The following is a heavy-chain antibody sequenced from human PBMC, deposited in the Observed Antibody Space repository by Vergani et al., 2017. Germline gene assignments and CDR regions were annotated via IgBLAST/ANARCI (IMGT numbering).Heavy chain of an antibody. CDR1: GFTFSSYS. J-gene: IGHJ4*02. V-gene: IGHV3-48*04. D-gene: IGHD6-6*01. Sequence: EVQLVESGGGLVQPGGSLRLSCAASGFTFSSYSMNWVRQAPGKGLEWVSYISSSSSTIYYADSVKGRFTISRDNAKNSLYLQMNSLSAKDTAVYYCARDLRIAARPGYFDYWGQGTLVTVSS. CDR3: ARDLRIAARPGYFDY. CDR2: ISSSSSTI.